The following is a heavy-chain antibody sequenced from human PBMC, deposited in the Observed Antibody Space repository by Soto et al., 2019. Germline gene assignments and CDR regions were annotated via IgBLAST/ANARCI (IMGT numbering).Heavy chain of an antibody. CDR2: IIPIFGTA. CDR3: ATTRGYYDYVWASV. Sequence: GASVKVSCKASGGTFSSYAISWVRQAPGQGLEWMGGIIPIFGTANYAQKFQGRVTITADESTSTAYMELSSLRSEDTAVYYCATTRGYYDYVWASVWGQGTLVTVSS. CDR1: GGTFSSYA. J-gene: IGHJ4*02. V-gene: IGHV1-69*13. D-gene: IGHD3-16*01.